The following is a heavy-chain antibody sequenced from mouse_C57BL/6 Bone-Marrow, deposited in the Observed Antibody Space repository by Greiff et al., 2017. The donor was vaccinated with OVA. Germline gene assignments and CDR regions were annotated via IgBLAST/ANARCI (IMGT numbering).Heavy chain of an antibody. CDR1: GFNIKNTY. J-gene: IGHJ4*01. CDR3: TRGYYGRGSMDY. V-gene: IGHV14-3*01. CDR2: LDPANGNT. Sequence: VQLKESVAELVRPGASVKLSCTASGFNIKNTYMHWVKQRPEQGLEWIGRLDPANGNTKYAQKLQGKATITADTSYNTAYLQLSSLTSEDTAIYYCTRGYYGRGSMDYWGQGTSVTVSS. D-gene: IGHD1-1*01.